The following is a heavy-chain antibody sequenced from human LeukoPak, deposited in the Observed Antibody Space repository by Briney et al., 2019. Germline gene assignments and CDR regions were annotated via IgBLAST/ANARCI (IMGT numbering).Heavy chain of an antibody. V-gene: IGHV3-23*01. CDR2: ISGSGGVT. D-gene: IGHD6-19*01. Sequence: GGCLRLSCAVTGLTFSNYAMSWVRQAPGKGPEWVSDISGSGGVTHYADSVRGRFSISRDNSKNTLYLQMSSLRAEDTAVYYCAKGPLTEVAGTTWDYWGQGTLVTVSS. CDR1: GLTFSNYA. J-gene: IGHJ4*02. CDR3: AKGPLTEVAGTTWDY.